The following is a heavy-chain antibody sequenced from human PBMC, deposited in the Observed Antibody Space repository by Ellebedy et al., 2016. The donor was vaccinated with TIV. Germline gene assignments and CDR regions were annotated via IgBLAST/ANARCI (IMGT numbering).Heavy chain of an antibody. CDR2: IYYSGST. CDR1: GGSISSGGYY. D-gene: IGHD4-17*01. J-gene: IGHJ6*02. Sequence: MPSETLSLTCTVSGGSISSGGYYWSWIRQHPGKGLEWIGYIYYSGSTYYNPSLKSRVTISVDTSKNQFSLKLSSVTAADTAVYYCARATTVTTVGMDVWGQGTTVTVSS. V-gene: IGHV4-31*03. CDR3: ARATTVTTVGMDV.